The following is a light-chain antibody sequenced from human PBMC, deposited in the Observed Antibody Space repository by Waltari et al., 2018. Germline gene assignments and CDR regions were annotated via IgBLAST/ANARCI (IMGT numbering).Light chain of an antibody. CDR3: QQHGTSPLT. Sequence: EIVLTQSPGTLSLSPGERATLSCRASQSFRGSYLAWYKQKPGQAPRLLIYGASNWATCIPDRFRGSASGTDSTLTISRLEPEEFAVYYCQQHGTSPLTFGGGTKVEIK. CDR2: GAS. J-gene: IGKJ4*01. V-gene: IGKV3-20*01. CDR1: QSFRGSY.